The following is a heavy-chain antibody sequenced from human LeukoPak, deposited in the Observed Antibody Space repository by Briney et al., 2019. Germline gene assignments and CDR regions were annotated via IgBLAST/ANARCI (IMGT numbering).Heavy chain of an antibody. Sequence: PGGSLRLSCAASGFTFSSYWMSWVRQAPGKGLEWVANIKQDGSEKYYVDSVKGRFTISRDNAKNSLYLQMNSLRAEDTAVYYCARVIYYDSSGFFDLWGRGTLVTVSS. D-gene: IGHD3-22*01. CDR3: ARVIYYDSSGFFDL. J-gene: IGHJ2*01. V-gene: IGHV3-7*01. CDR1: GFTFSSYW. CDR2: IKQDGSEK.